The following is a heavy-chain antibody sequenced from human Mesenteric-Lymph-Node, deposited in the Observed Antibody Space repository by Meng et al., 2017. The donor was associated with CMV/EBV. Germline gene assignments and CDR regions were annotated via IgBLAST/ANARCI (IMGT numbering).Heavy chain of an antibody. J-gene: IGHJ3*01. CDR2: VYYSGNT. Sequence: SETLSLTCTVSGGSISSSSYYWGWIRQPPGKGLEWIGSVYYSGNTYNNPSLESRVTISVDTSKNHFSLKLTSVTAADTAMYFCARGGRVDAFDVWGQGTVVTVSS. CDR3: ARGGRVDAFDV. CDR1: GGSISSSSYY. D-gene: IGHD1-1*01. V-gene: IGHV4-39*02.